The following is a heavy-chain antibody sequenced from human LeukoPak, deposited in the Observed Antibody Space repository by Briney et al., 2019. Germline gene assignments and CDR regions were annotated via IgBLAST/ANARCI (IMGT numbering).Heavy chain of an antibody. Sequence: PSETLSLTCTVSGGSISSYYWSWIRQPPGKGLEGIGSIYYSGSTNYNPSLQSRVTISVDTSKNHFSLKLSSVTAADTVVYYCARDHGGELPGLDAFDICGQGTMVTVSS. D-gene: IGHD1-26*01. CDR1: GGSISSYY. V-gene: IGHV4-59*01. CDR3: ARDHGGELPGLDAFDI. J-gene: IGHJ3*02. CDR2: IYYSGST.